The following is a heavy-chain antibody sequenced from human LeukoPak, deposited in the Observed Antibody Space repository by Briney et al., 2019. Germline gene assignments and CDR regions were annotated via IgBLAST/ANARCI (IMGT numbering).Heavy chain of an antibody. CDR1: GGSFSGYY. CDR2: IYTSGST. Sequence: SETLSLTCAVYGGSFSGYYRSWIRQPAGKGLEWIGRIYTSGSTNYNPSLKSRVTMSVDTSKNQFSLKLSSVTAADTAVYYCARDTGGELFPHWGQGTLVTVSS. J-gene: IGHJ4*02. CDR3: ARDTGGELFPH. V-gene: IGHV4-4*07. D-gene: IGHD3-10*01.